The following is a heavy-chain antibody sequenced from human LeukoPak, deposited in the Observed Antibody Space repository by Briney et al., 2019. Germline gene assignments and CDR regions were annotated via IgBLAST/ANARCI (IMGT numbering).Heavy chain of an antibody. CDR1: GFSVRTTY. J-gene: IGHJ4*02. CDR3: ARETDGTLFDY. V-gene: IGHV3-11*04. D-gene: IGHD6-13*01. Sequence: PGGSLRLSCTASGFSVRTTYMSWVRQAPGKGLEWVSYISTSGSTMFYADSVKGRFTISRDNAKNSLYLQMNSLRAEDTAVYFCARETDGTLFDYWGQGTLVTVSS. CDR2: ISTSGSTM.